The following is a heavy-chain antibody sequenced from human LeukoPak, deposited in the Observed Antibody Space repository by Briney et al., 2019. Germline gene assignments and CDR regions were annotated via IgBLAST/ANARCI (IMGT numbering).Heavy chain of an antibody. CDR3: ARNEDYDSSGYTDY. D-gene: IGHD3-22*01. V-gene: IGHV3-74*01. CDR2: INSDGSST. CDR1: GFTFSSYW. Sequence: GGSLRLSCAASGFTFSSYWMHRVRQAPGKGLVWVSRINSDGSSTSYADSVKGRFTISRDNAKNTLYLQMNSLRAEDTAVYYCARNEDYDSSGYTDYWGQGTLVTVSS. J-gene: IGHJ4*02.